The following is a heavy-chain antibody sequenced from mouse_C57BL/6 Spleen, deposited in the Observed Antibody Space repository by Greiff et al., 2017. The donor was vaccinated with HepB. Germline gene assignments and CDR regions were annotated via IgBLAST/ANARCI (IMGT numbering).Heavy chain of an antibody. V-gene: IGHV1-15*01. CDR2: IDPETGGT. Sequence: QVQLQQSGAELVRPGASVTLSCKASGYTFTDYEMHWVTQTPVHGLEWIGAIDPETGGTAYNQKFKGKAILTADKSSRTAYMELRSLTSEDSAVYYCTGGYAWFDYWGQGTLVTVSA. D-gene: IGHD2-2*01. J-gene: IGHJ3*01. CDR1: GYTFTDYE. CDR3: TGGYAWFDY.